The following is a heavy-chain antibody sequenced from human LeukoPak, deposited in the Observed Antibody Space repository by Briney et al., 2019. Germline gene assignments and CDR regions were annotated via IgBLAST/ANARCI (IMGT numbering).Heavy chain of an antibody. D-gene: IGHD3-10*01. CDR3: ASIVTGYGSGSYPQSTDWFDP. V-gene: IGHV3-30-3*01. J-gene: IGHJ5*02. Sequence: GGSLRLSRAASGFTFSSYAMHWVRQAPGKGLEWVAVISYDGSNKYYADSVKGRFTISRDNSKNTLYLQMNSLRAEDTAVYYCASIVTGYGSGSYPQSTDWFDPWGQGTLVTVSP. CDR2: ISYDGSNK. CDR1: GFTFSSYA.